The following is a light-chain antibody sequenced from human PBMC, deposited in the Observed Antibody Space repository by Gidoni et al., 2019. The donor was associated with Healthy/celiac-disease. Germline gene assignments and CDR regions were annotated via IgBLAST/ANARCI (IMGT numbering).Light chain of an antibody. CDR1: QGISSY. Sequence: DIQLTQSPSFLSASVGDRVTITCRASQGISSYLAWYQQKPGKAPKLLIYAASTLQSGVPSRFSGSGSGTEFTLTISSLQPEDFATYYCQQLNSYPLGYTFGQXTKLEIK. V-gene: IGKV1-9*01. CDR2: AAS. CDR3: QQLNSYPLGYT. J-gene: IGKJ2*01.